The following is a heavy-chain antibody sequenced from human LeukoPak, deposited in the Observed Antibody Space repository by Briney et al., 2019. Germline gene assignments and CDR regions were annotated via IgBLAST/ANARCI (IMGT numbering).Heavy chain of an antibody. CDR2: IYYSGST. Sequence: PSETLSLTCTVSGGSISSYYWSWIRQPPGKGLEWIGYIYYSGSTNYNPSLKSRVTISVDTSKNQFSLKLSSVTAADTAVYYCARGVVTVTTSGWFDPWGQGTLVTVSS. CDR1: GGSISSYY. D-gene: IGHD4-17*01. J-gene: IGHJ5*02. CDR3: ARGVVTVTTSGWFDP. V-gene: IGHV4-59*01.